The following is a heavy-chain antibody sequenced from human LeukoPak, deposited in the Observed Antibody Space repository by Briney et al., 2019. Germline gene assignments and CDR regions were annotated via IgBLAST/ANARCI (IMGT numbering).Heavy chain of an antibody. J-gene: IGHJ4*02. Sequence: PSETLSLTCTVSGGSIDTLFWSWIRQPPGKGLEWIGYISYRGSTNFNPSLKSRVTISIDTSKNQFSLKLTSVTAADTAVYYCAGDSSGWLYVDYWGQRTLVTVSS. V-gene: IGHV4-59*11. CDR3: AGDSSGWLYVDY. CDR1: GGSIDTLF. CDR2: ISYRGST. D-gene: IGHD6-19*01.